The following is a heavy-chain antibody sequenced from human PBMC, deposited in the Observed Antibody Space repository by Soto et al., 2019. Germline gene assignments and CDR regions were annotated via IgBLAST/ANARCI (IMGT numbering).Heavy chain of an antibody. Sequence: QVQLQESGPGLVKPSQTLSLTCTVSGGSISSGGYYWSWIRQHPGKGLEWIGYIYYSGSTYYNLSLKSRVTISVDTSKNQFSLKLSSVTAADTAVYYCAVRGGTVTTEGYYYYGMDVWGQGTTVTVSS. CDR2: IYYSGST. CDR1: GGSISSGGYY. V-gene: IGHV4-31*03. D-gene: IGHD4-17*01. CDR3: AVRGGTVTTEGYYYYGMDV. J-gene: IGHJ6*02.